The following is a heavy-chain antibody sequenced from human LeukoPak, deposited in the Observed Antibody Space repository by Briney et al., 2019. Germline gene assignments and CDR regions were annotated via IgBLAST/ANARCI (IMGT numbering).Heavy chain of an antibody. CDR3: ARETGYSSGWYDY. D-gene: IGHD6-19*01. J-gene: IGHJ4*02. CDR2: IYSSGST. Sequence: SETLSLTCTVPGGSISSYYWSWIRQPPGKGLEWMWYIYSSGSTNYTPSLKSRVTIAVATSKNQFSLKLSSVTAADTAVYYCARETGYSSGWYDYWGQGTLVTVSS. V-gene: IGHV4-59*01. CDR1: GGSISSYY.